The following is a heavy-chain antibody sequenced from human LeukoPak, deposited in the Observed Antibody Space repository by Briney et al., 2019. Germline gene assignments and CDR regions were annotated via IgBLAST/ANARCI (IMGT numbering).Heavy chain of an antibody. V-gene: IGHV3-23*01. CDR1: GFTFSSYA. Sequence: TGGCLRLSCAASGFTFSSYAMSWVRQAPGKGLEWVSAISGSGGSTYYADSVKGRFTISRDNSKNTLYLQMNSLRAEDTAVYYCAKGAYYYDSSGYYYFDYWGQGTLVTVSS. D-gene: IGHD3-22*01. CDR3: AKGAYYYDSSGYYYFDY. J-gene: IGHJ4*02. CDR2: ISGSGGST.